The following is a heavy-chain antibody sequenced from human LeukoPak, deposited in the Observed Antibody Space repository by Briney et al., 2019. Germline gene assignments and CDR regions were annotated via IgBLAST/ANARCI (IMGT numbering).Heavy chain of an antibody. CDR2: MNPNSGNT. Sequence: ASVKVSCKASGYTFTSYDINWVRQAPGQGLEWMGWMNPNSGNTGYAQKFQGRVTITRNTSISTAYMELSSLRSEDTAVYYRARRQLLRAQNPWGQGTLVTVSS. D-gene: IGHD2-2*01. CDR3: ARRQLLRAQNP. J-gene: IGHJ5*02. CDR1: GYTFTSYD. V-gene: IGHV1-8*03.